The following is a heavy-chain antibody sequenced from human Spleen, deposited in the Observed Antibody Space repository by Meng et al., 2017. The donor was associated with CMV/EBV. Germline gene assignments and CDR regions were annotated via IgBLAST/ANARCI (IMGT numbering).Heavy chain of an antibody. V-gene: IGHV1-69*02. J-gene: IGHJ4*02. CDR2: IIPSVGVT. CDR3: ARPGSYCRSTSCFDY. Sequence: GDNFNRYTISWVRQAPGQGLEWMGRIIPSVGVTKYAQNFEGRVTVTADKSTTTTYMELRSLRSEDTAVYYCARPGSYCRSTSCFDYWCQGTLVTVSS. CDR1: GDNFNRYT. D-gene: IGHD2-2*01.